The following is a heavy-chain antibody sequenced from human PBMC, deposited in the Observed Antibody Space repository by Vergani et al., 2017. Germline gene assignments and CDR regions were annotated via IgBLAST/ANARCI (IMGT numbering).Heavy chain of an antibody. J-gene: IGHJ6*02. CDR3: ARDPDIVVVPAAPYYYYYYGMDV. V-gene: IGHV1-18*04. CDR1: GYTFTSYG. D-gene: IGHD2-2*01. CDR2: ISAYNGNT. Sequence: QVQLVQSGAEVKKPGASVKVSCKASGYTFTSYGISWVRQAPGQGLEGMGWISAYNGNTNYAQKLQGRVTMTTDTSTSTAYMELRSLRSDDTAVYYWARDPDIVVVPAAPYYYYYYGMDVWGQGTTVTVSS.